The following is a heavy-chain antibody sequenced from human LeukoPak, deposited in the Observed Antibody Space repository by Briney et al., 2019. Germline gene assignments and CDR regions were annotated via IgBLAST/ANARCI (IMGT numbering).Heavy chain of an antibody. Sequence: GGSLRLSCAASGFTFSTYSMTWVRQAPGKGLEWVASINSDGSEGYYADVVKGRFTISRDNAKNSLYLQINSLRAEDTAVYYCARSSYSSSSSVWGQGTMVTVSS. CDR1: GFTFSTYS. J-gene: IGHJ3*01. V-gene: IGHV3-7*03. CDR3: ARSSYSSSSSV. D-gene: IGHD6-6*01. CDR2: INSDGSEG.